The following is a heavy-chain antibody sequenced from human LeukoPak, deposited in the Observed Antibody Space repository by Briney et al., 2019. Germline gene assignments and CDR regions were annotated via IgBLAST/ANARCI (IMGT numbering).Heavy chain of an antibody. Sequence: GGSLRLSCAASGFTFSSYAMSWVRQAPGKGLERVLAISGSGGSTYYADSVKGRFTISRDNSKNTLYLQMNSLRAEDTAVYYCAKQVLEMATIRGYFDYWGQGTLVTVSS. CDR3: AKQVLEMATIRGYFDY. CDR1: GFTFSSYA. D-gene: IGHD5-24*01. CDR2: ISGSGGST. J-gene: IGHJ4*02. V-gene: IGHV3-23*01.